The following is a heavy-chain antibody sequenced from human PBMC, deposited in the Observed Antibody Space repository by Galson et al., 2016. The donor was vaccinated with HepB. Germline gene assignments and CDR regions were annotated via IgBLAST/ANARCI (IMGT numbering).Heavy chain of an antibody. CDR1: GFTFSSYA. J-gene: IGHJ6*03. CDR3: ARDQRNIFRYNYYIDV. D-gene: IGHD3-16*02. CDR2: ISSSSIYI. Sequence: SLRLSCAASGFTFSSYAIHWVRQAPGKGLEWVSSISSSSIYIYYADSVTGRFTISRDNAKNSLYLQMNSLRAEDTAVYYCARDQRNIFRYNYYIDVWGKGTTVTVSS. V-gene: IGHV3-21*01.